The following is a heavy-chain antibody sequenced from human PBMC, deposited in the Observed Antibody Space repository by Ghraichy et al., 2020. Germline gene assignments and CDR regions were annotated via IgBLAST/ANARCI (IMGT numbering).Heavy chain of an antibody. J-gene: IGHJ5*02. Sequence: SVKVSCKASGGTFSSYAISWVRQAPGQGLEWMGGIIPIFGTANYAQKFQGRVTITADESTSTAYMELSSLRSEDTAVYYCARDRVVPAAIDSNWFDPWGQGTLVTVSS. CDR1: GGTFSSYA. D-gene: IGHD2-2*01. V-gene: IGHV1-69*13. CDR2: IIPIFGTA. CDR3: ARDRVVPAAIDSNWFDP.